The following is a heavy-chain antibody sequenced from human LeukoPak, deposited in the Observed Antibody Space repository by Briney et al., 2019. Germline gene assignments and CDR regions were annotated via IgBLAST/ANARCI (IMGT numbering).Heavy chain of an antibody. Sequence: PSETLSLTFAVYGGSFSGYYWNWLRQPPGKGLEWIGEINRSGSTNYNPSLKSRVTISVDTSKNQFSLKLSSVTAADTAVYYCARGLKRHYYYYGMDVWGQGTTVTVSS. CDR1: GGSFSGYY. CDR3: ARGLKRHYYYYGMDV. J-gene: IGHJ6*02. D-gene: IGHD6-25*01. V-gene: IGHV4-34*01. CDR2: INRSGST.